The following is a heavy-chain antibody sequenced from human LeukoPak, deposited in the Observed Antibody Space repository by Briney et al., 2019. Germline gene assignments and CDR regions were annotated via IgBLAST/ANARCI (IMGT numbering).Heavy chain of an antibody. Sequence: SETLSLTCTVSGLSLSAYYWSWIRQPPGKGIGWVGYIHSSGGINYNPSLKSRAAISIDTSNMQFSLKLNSATAADTAVYYCARLSAIAPVATYYYHSMDVWGKGTTVIVSS. V-gene: IGHV4-59*01. CDR1: GLSLSAYY. J-gene: IGHJ6*03. CDR3: ARLSAIAPVATYYYHSMDV. D-gene: IGHD2-2*01. CDR2: IHSSGGI.